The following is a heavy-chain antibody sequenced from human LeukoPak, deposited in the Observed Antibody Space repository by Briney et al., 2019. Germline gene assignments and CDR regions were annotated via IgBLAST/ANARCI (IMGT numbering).Heavy chain of an antibody. Sequence: ASVKVSCKASGYTFTGYYMHWVRQAPGQGLEWMGRINPNSGGTNYAQKFQGRVTMTRDTSISTAYMELSRLRSDDTAVYYCAREFNDILTGYHSWDYWGQGTLVTVSS. CDR1: GYTFTGYY. J-gene: IGHJ4*02. V-gene: IGHV1-2*06. D-gene: IGHD3-9*01. CDR3: AREFNDILTGYHSWDY. CDR2: INPNSGGT.